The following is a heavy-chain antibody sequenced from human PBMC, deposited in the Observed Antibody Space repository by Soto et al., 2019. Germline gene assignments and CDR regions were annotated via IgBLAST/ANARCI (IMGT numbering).Heavy chain of an antibody. CDR1: GYTFTSYG. CDR2: ISAYNGNT. V-gene: IGHV1-18*01. CDR3: ARAYYDFWSGYYPSYYYYYMDV. D-gene: IGHD3-3*01. Sequence: QVQLVQSGAEVKKPGASVKVSCKASGYTFTSYGISWVRQAPGQGLEWMGWISAYNGNTNDAQKLQGRVTMTTDTSTSTAYMELRSLRSDDTAVYYCARAYYDFWSGYYPSYYYYYMDVWGKGTTVTVSS. J-gene: IGHJ6*03.